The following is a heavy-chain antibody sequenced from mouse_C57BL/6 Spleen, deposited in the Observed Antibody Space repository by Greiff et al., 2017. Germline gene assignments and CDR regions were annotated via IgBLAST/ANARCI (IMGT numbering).Heavy chain of an antibody. CDR1: GYTFTSYW. J-gene: IGHJ2*01. D-gene: IGHD1-1*01. CDR2: IHPNSGST. CDR3: AREYYGSSPYYFDY. V-gene: IGHV1-64*01. Sequence: QVQLQQSGAELVKPGASVKLSCKASGYTFTSYWMHWVKQRPGQGLEWIGMIHPNSGSTNYNEKFKSKATLTVDKSSSTAYMQLSSLTSEDSAVYYCAREYYGSSPYYFDYWGQGTTLTVSS.